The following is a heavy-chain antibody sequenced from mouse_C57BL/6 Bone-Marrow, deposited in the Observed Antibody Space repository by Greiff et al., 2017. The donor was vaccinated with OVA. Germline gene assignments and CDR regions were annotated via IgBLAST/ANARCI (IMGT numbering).Heavy chain of an antibody. CDR1: GFNITDDY. V-gene: IGHV14-4*01. Sequence: EVQLQQSGAELVRPGASVKLSCTASGFNITDDYMPWVKQRPEQGLEWIGWIDPENGDTEYASKFQGKATITADTSSNTAYLQLSSLTSEDTAVYYCTTKNSYGLFAYGGQGTRVTVSA. D-gene: IGHD1-1*01. J-gene: IGHJ3*01. CDR2: IDPENGDT. CDR3: TTKNSYGLFAY.